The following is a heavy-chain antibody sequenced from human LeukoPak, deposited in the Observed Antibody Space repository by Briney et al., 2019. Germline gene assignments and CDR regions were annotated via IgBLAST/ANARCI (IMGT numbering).Heavy chain of an antibody. CDR2: ISSNGGST. CDR1: GFTFSSYA. CDR3: ARDDSPWEPVDY. Sequence: GGSLRLSCAASGFTFSSYAMSWVRQAPGKGLEWVSAISSNGGSTYYADSVKGRFTISRDNSKNTLYLQMNSLRAEDTAVYYCARDDSPWEPVDYWGQGTLVTVSS. J-gene: IGHJ4*02. V-gene: IGHV3-23*01. D-gene: IGHD1-26*01.